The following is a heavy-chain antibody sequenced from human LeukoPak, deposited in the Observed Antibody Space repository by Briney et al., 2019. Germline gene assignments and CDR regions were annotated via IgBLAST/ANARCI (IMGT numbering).Heavy chain of an antibody. CDR2: IYYAGRT. D-gene: IGHD6-19*01. CDR1: GGSINISGYF. Sequence: SETLSLTCSVSGGSINISGYFWRWVRQPPGRGLWWIGSIYYAGRTYYNPSRTSRVTVSKDPSRNKFALRLSSVTAADTAVYYCARQIGSSGPDCWGQGTLVTVSS. V-gene: IGHV4-39*01. CDR3: ARQIGSSGPDC. J-gene: IGHJ4*02.